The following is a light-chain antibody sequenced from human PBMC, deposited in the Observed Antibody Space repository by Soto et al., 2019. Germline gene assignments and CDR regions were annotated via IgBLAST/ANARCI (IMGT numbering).Light chain of an antibody. CDR3: QQYGRSPPFI. CDR1: QSISSNF. J-gene: IGKJ3*01. V-gene: IGKV3-20*01. CDR2: GGS. Sequence: IVLTQSPGTLSLSPGDRATLSCRASQSISSNFLARYQHKPGQSPRLLIYGGSTRVTGIPDRFSGSGSGTDFTLTISRLEPEDFAVYYCQQYGRSPPFIFGPGTKVDIK.